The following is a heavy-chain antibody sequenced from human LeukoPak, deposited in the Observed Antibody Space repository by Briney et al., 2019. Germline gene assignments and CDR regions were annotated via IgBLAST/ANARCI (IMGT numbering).Heavy chain of an antibody. V-gene: IGHV1-18*01. J-gene: IGHJ6*02. CDR3: ARNWGAAADNYCYYGMDV. Sequence: ASVKVSCKASGYSFTNYGITWVRQAPGQGLEWMGWISAYNGNTNYAQQFQGRVTLTTDTFTSTAYMELRSLRSDDTAMYYCARNWGAAADNYCYYGMDVWGQGTTVTVSS. CDR1: GYSFTNYG. D-gene: IGHD7-27*01. CDR2: ISAYNGNT.